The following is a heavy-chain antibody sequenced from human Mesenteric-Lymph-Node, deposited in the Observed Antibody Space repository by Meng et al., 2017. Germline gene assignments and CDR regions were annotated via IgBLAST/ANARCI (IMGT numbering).Heavy chain of an antibody. D-gene: IGHD2-15*01. CDR2: IFYSGNT. V-gene: IGHV4-39*07. J-gene: IGHJ4*02. Sequence: SETLSLTCTVSGGSISSDTYYWGWIRQPPGEGLEWIGSIFYSGNTYYNPSLQSRVTISIDTSKNQFSLKLNSVTAADTAVYYCGRRRSGGSLRVDYWGQGNLVTVSS. CDR3: GRRRSGGSLRVDY. CDR1: GGSISSDTYY.